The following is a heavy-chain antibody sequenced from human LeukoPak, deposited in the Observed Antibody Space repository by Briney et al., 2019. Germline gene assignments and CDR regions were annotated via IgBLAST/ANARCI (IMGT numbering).Heavy chain of an antibody. CDR1: GFTFSSYA. V-gene: IGHV3-30-3*01. CDR2: ISYDGSNK. J-gene: IGHJ4*02. Sequence: PGRSLRLSCAASGFTFSSYAMHWVRQAPGKGLEWVAVISYDGSNKYYADSVKGRFTISRDNSKNTLYLQINSLRAEDTAVYYCERDVCLQPDYWGQGPLVTVS. D-gene: IGHD5-24*01. CDR3: ERDVCLQPDY.